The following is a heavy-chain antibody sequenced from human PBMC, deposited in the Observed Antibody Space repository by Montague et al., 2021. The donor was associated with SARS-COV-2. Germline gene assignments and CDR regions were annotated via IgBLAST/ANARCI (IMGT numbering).Heavy chain of an antibody. D-gene: IGHD1-1*01. CDR2: VHYTGST. V-gene: IGHV4-59*01. CDR1: GGSISSYY. CDR3: ARAHNTCFIANCVNYFDD. Sequence: SETLSLTCEVSGGSISSYYWSWIRQSPGKGLEWIGYVHYTGSTKYNPSLKTRVTLSLDTPKKHCSLKLKSVTAADTAVYYCARAHNTCFIANCVNYFDDWGQGALVTVSS. J-gene: IGHJ4*02.